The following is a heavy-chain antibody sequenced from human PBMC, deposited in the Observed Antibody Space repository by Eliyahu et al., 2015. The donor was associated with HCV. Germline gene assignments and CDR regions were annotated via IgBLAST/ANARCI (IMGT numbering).Heavy chain of an antibody. CDR1: GFTFXSYK. CDR2: IDDAGTTI. V-gene: IGHV3-48*03. D-gene: IGHD3-9*01. Sequence: EVQLVESGGDLVQPGGSLRLSCAASGFTFXSYKMTWVRQAPGKGLEGISYIDDAGTTIYYEDSVKGRFTISRDNAKNSLYLQMNSLRAEDTAVYYCARHNQYYDILTGYYPYYFDFWGQGTVVTVSS. J-gene: IGHJ4*02. CDR3: ARHNQYYDILTGYYPYYFDF.